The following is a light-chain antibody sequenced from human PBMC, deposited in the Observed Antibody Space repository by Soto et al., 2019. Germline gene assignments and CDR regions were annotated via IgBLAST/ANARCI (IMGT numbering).Light chain of an antibody. CDR3: QQANSFPHT. J-gene: IGKJ4*01. V-gene: IGKV1-12*01. Sequence: DIQMNQSPSTLSGSVGDRVTITCRASQTISSWLAWYQQQPGKAPKLLIYAASSLQSGVPSRFSGSGSGTDFTLTISSLQPEDFATYYCQQANSFPHTFGGGTKVEIK. CDR2: AAS. CDR1: QTISSW.